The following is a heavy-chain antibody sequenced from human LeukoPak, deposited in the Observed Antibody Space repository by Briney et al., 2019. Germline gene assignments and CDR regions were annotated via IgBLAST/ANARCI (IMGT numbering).Heavy chain of an antibody. J-gene: IGHJ4*02. CDR3: AKKAILSSSPSNYFDY. D-gene: IGHD6-6*01. CDR1: GYTFTSHG. CDR2: INAYNGHT. Sequence: ASVKVSCKASGYTFTSHGITWVRQAPGQGLEWVGWINAYNGHTNYVQNLQGRATMTTDTSTSTAYMELRSLRSDDTAVYYCAKKAILSSSPSNYFDYWGQGTLVTVSS. V-gene: IGHV1-18*01.